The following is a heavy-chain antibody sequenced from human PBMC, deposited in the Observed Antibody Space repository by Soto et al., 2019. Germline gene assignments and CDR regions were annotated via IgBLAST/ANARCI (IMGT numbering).Heavy chain of an antibody. CDR2: IYHSGST. V-gene: IGHV4-4*02. J-gene: IGHJ6*03. CDR1: SGSISSSNW. Sequence: QVQLQESGPGLVKPSGTLSLTCAVSSGSISSSNWWSWVRQPPGKGLEWIGEIYHSGSTNYNPSRQSRVTISVDKSKNQFSLKLSSVTAADTAVYYCATSTLRGYSDGNGDYYYMDVWGKGTTVTVSS. CDR3: ATSTLRGYSDGNGDYYYMDV. D-gene: IGHD5-18*01.